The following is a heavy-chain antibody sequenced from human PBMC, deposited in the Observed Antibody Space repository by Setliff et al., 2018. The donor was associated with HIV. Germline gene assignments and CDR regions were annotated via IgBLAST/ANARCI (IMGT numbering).Heavy chain of an antibody. V-gene: IGHV4-59*11. D-gene: IGHD3-3*01. CDR2: IYHNGFA. CDR3: ARDYYNFQDM. CDR1: GDSITGRW. J-gene: IGHJ3*02. Sequence: KTSETLSLTCTVSGDSITGRWLSWIRQPPGKGLEWTGNIYHNGFANYNPSLKSRVTFSVDTSKNQFSLKLSSVTAADSAVYYCARDYYNFQDMWGQGTMVTVSS.